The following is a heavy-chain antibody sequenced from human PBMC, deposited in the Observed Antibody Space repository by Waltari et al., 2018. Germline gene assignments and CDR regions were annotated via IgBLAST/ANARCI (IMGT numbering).Heavy chain of an antibody. J-gene: IGHJ5*02. D-gene: IGHD2-8*02. V-gene: IGHV4-30-4*01. CDR2: IYYGGST. Sequence: QVQLQESGPGLVKPSQTLSLTCTVSGASISSISYYWRWVRQSPGRGLEWIGYIYYGGSTFDNPSLKTRVSISVDTSNNQFSLKLSSVTAADTAIYYCARAKSYCTGGTCYISPSWFDPWGQGTLVTVSS. CDR1: GASISSISYY. CDR3: ARAKSYCTGGTCYISPSWFDP.